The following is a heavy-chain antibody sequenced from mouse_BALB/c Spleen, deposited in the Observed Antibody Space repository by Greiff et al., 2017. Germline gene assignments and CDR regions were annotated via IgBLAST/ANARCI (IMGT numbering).Heavy chain of an antibody. Sequence: EVKLVESGGDLVKPGGSLKLSCAASGFNFSSYGMSWVRQTPDKRLEWVATISSGGSYTYYPDSVKGRFTISRDNAKNTLYLQMSSLKSEDTAMYYCARLLSDAMDYWGQGTSVTVSS. V-gene: IGHV5-6*01. D-gene: IGHD1-1*02. J-gene: IGHJ4*01. CDR1: GFNFSSYG. CDR3: ARLLSDAMDY. CDR2: ISSGGSYT.